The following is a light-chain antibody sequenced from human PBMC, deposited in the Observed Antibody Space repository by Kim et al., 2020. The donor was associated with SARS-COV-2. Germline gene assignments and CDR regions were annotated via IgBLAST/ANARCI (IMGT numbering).Light chain of an antibody. CDR3: QRYNTAPWK. J-gene: IGKJ1*01. CDR1: QDISKL. V-gene: IGKV1-27*01. Sequence: DIQMTQSPSSLSASVGDRVTITCRSSQDISKLLAWYQQKPGKAPNLLIFRAYVLQSGVPSRFSGGGSGTDFTLTISSLQPEDVATYYCQRYNTAPWKFGQGDKVDNK. CDR2: RAY.